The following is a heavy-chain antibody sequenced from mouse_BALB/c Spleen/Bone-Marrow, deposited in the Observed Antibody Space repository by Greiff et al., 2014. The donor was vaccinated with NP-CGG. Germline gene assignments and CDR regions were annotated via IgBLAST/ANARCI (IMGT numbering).Heavy chain of an antibody. CDR3: ARQYGNLGVMDY. Sequence: EVMLVESGGDLVKPGGSLKLSCAASGFTFSSYGMSWVRQTPDKRLEWVATISSGGSYTYYPDSVKGRFTISRDNAKNTLYLQMSSLKSEDTAMYYCARQYGNLGVMDYWVKEPQSPSPQ. D-gene: IGHD2-1*01. CDR2: ISSGGSYT. J-gene: IGHJ4*01. CDR1: GFTFSSYG. V-gene: IGHV5-6*01.